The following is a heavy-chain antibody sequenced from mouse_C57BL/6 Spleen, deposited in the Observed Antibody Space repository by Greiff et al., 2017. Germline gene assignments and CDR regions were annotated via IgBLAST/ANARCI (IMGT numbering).Heavy chain of an antibody. V-gene: IGHV8-8*01. J-gene: IGHJ1*03. CDR1: GFSLSTFGMG. CDR3: ARMSGSSYNWYFGV. Sequence: QVPLQQSGPGLLQPSHSLSLSCSFSGFSLSTFGMGVVWLRQPSGMGLGWLAHIWWDADKYYNPALKSRLTISKDTSKNKVFLKIANVDTADTATYYCARMSGSSYNWYFGVWGTGATVTASS. CDR2: IWWDADK. D-gene: IGHD1-1*01.